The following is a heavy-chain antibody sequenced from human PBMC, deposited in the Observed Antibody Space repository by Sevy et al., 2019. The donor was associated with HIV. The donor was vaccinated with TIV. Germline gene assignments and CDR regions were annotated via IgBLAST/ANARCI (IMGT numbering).Heavy chain of an antibody. CDR1: GFTFSSHA. CDR3: ARDSHIENYYYYYGMDV. J-gene: IGHJ6*02. V-gene: IGHV3-30*14. CDR2: ISYDGVIK. Sequence: GGSLRLSCAASGFTFSSHAMHWVRQAPGKGLEWVALISYDGVIKYYAESVKGRFTISRDNSKNTLYLQMNSLRADDTAVYYCARDSHIENYYYYYGMDVWGQGTTVTVSS.